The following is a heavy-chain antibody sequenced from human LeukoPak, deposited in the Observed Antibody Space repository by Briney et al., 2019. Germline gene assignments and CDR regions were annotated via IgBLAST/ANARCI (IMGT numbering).Heavy chain of an antibody. Sequence: SETLSLTCTVSGGSISSDGYYRSWIRQHPGKGLEWIGYIYYSGSTYYNPSLKSRVTISVDTSKSQFSLNLDSVTAADTAVYYCARANILTGPNYWGQGTLVTVSS. J-gene: IGHJ4*02. V-gene: IGHV4-31*03. D-gene: IGHD3-9*01. CDR1: GGSISSDGYY. CDR3: ARANILTGPNY. CDR2: IYYSGST.